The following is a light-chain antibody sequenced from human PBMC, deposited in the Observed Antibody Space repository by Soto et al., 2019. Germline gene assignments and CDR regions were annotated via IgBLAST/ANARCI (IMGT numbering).Light chain of an antibody. CDR2: GAS. CDR3: QQYET. J-gene: IGKJ1*01. V-gene: IGKV3-20*01. CDR1: QSVSSSY. Sequence: VLTQSAGTLSLSPGERATLSCRASQSVSSSYLAWYQQKPGQAPRLLIYGASSRATGIPDRFRGSGSGTDFTLTISRLEPEDFAVYYCQQYETFGQGTKVDI.